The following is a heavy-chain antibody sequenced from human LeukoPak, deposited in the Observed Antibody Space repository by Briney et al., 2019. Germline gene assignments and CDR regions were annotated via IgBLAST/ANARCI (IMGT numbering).Heavy chain of an antibody. V-gene: IGHV3-33*01. D-gene: IGHD3-22*01. Sequence: GGSLRLSCAASGFTFSSYGMPWVRQAPGKGLEWVAVIWYDGSNKYYADSVKGRFTISRDNSKNTLYLQMNSLRAEDTAVYYCAAMERNYYDSSGYYLYYWGQGTLVTVSS. CDR2: IWYDGSNK. CDR3: AAMERNYYDSSGYYLYY. J-gene: IGHJ4*02. CDR1: GFTFSSYG.